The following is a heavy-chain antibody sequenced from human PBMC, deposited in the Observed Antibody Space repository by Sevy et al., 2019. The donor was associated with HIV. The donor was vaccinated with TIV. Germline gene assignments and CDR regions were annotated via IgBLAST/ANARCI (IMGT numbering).Heavy chain of an antibody. CDR3: VRGGEYYYDSSGYYEGDAFDI. CDR2: IYHSGST. D-gene: IGHD3-22*01. V-gene: IGHV4-30-2*01. Sequence: SETLSLTCAVSGGSISSGGYSWSWIRQPPGKGLEWIGYIYHSGSTYYNPSLKSRVTISVDRSKNQFSLKLSSVTAADTAVYYCVRGGEYYYDSSGYYEGDAFDIWGQGTMVTVSS. J-gene: IGHJ3*02. CDR1: GGSISSGGYS.